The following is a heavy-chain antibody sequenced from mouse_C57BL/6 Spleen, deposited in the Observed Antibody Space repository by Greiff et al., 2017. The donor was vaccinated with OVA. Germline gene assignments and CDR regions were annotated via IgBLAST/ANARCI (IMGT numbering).Heavy chain of an antibody. CDR2: INPNNGGT. V-gene: IGHV1-26*01. CDR3: ARWGVVGVDY. Sequence: VQLQQSGPELVKPGASVKISCKASGYTFTDYYMNWVKQSHGKSLEWIGDINPNNGGTSYNQKFKGKATLTVDKSSSTAYMELRSLTSEDSAVYYCARWGVVGVDYWGQGTTLTVSS. J-gene: IGHJ2*01. D-gene: IGHD1-1*01. CDR1: GYTFTDYY.